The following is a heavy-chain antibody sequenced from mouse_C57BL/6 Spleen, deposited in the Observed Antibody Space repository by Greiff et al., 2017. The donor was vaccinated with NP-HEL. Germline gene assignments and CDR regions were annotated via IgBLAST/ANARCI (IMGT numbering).Heavy chain of an antibody. CDR2: ISYDGSN. Sequence: EVQLQQSGPGLVKPSQSLSLTCSVTGYSITSGYYWNWIRQFPGNKLEWMGYISYDGSNNYNPSLKNRISITRDTSKNQFFLKLNSVTTEDTATYYCARGTWTNWYFDVWGTGTTVTVSS. CDR1: GYSITSGYY. J-gene: IGHJ1*03. CDR3: ARGTWTNWYFDV. V-gene: IGHV3-6*01.